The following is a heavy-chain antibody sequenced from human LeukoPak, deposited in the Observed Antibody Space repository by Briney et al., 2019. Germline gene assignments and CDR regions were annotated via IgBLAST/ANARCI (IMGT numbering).Heavy chain of an antibody. V-gene: IGHV1-2*02. D-gene: IGHD4-17*01. CDR1: GYTFTGYY. CDR3: ASRASSVTTRGWYFDL. CDR2: INPNSGDT. J-gene: IGHJ2*01. Sequence: ASVKVSCKASGYTFTGYYMHWVRQAPGQGLEWMGWINPNSGDTNYAQKFQGRVTVTRDTSISTAYMELSRLRSDDTAVYYCASRASSVTTRGWYFDLWGRGTLVTVSS.